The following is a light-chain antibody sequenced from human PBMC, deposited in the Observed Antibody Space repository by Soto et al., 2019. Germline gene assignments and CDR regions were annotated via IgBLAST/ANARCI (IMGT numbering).Light chain of an antibody. CDR1: SSNIGSNT. CDR3: AAWDDSLNGDV. V-gene: IGLV1-44*01. J-gene: IGLJ1*01. CDR2: MNN. Sequence: QFVLTQPPSASXXXGQRVTISCSGGSSNIGSNTVNWYQQLPGTAPKLLIYMNNQRPSGVPDRFSGSKSGTSASLAISGLQSGDEADYYCAAWDDSLNGDVFGTGTKVTVL.